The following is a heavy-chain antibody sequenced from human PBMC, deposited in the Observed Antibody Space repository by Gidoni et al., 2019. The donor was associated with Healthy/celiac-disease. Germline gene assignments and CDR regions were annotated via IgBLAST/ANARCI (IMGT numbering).Heavy chain of an antibody. CDR3: AHSANSNYEAYYYYGMDV. CDR2: IYWNDDK. D-gene: IGHD4-4*01. CDR1: GFSLSTSGVG. J-gene: IGHJ6*02. V-gene: IGHV2-5*01. Sequence: QITLKESGPTLVKPTQTLTLTCTFSGFSLSTSGVGVGWIRQPPGKALEWLALIYWNDDKRYSPSLKSRLTITKDTSKNQVVLTMTNMDPVDTATYYCAHSANSNYEAYYYYGMDVWGQGTTVTVSS.